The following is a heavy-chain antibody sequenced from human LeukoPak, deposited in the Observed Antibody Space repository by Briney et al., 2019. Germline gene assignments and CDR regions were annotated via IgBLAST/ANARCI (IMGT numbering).Heavy chain of an antibody. CDR1: GFTFSNYR. CDR2: IKQDGSEK. CDR3: ARTAGYSSIVFDI. V-gene: IGHV3-7*02. J-gene: IGHJ3*02. D-gene: IGHD2-2*01. Sequence: GGSLRLSCAASGFTFSNYRMSWVRQAPGKGLEWVANIKQDGSEKYYVDSVKGRFTISRDNAKNSLYLQMNSLRAEDTAVYNCARTAGYSSIVFDIWGQGTMVTVSS.